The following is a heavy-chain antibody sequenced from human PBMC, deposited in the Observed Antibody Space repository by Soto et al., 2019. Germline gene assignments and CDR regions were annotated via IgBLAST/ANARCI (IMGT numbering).Heavy chain of an antibody. Sequence: QVQLQQWGAGLLKPSETLSLTCAVYGGSFSGYYWSWIRQTPGKGLEWIGEINDSGSTNNNPSLKSRVTILVDTPKNQFSLKLSSVTAADTAVYYCARGLSLVFGELSRRGGYYYYVDVWGKGTTVTVSS. J-gene: IGHJ6*03. CDR1: GGSFSGYY. CDR3: ARGLSLVFGELSRRGGYYYYVDV. D-gene: IGHD3-10*01. CDR2: INDSGST. V-gene: IGHV4-34*01.